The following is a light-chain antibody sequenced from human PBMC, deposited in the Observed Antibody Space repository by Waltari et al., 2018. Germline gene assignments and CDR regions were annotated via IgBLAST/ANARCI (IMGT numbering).Light chain of an antibody. CDR2: GAS. Sequence: EIVITQSPASLSVSPGETATLSCTASQTVTNDLAWYQQTPGQAPKLLIFGASTRATGVAARFSGSGSGTEFTLSSGSVQSEDCAVYCCQQYSDWIAVGGGTKVDLK. V-gene: IGKV3-15*01. CDR1: QTVTND. J-gene: IGKJ4*01. CDR3: QQYSDWIA.